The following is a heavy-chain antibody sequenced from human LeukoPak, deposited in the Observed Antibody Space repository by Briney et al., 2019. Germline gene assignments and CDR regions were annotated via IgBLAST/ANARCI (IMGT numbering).Heavy chain of an antibody. CDR1: GYSISSGYY. V-gene: IGHV4-38-2*02. Sequence: PSETLSLTCTVSGYSISSGYYWGWIRQPPGKGLEWIGSIYHSGSTYYNPSLKSRVTISVDTSKNQFSLKLSSVTAADTAVYYCARDFSYSSGWYDSGGWFDPWGQGTLVTVSS. CDR2: IYHSGST. D-gene: IGHD6-19*01. J-gene: IGHJ5*02. CDR3: ARDFSYSSGWYDSGGWFDP.